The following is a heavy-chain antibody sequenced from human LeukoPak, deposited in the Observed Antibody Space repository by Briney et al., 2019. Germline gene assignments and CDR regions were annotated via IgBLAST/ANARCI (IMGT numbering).Heavy chain of an antibody. CDR3: VRGNYDNRGYSNAFDI. Sequence: SGTLSLTCTVSGASISSSYWSWVRQPPGKRLEWIGFIYYNGNTNSNPALKSRVTISADTSKNQFSLKLTSVTAADTAVYYCVRGNYDNRGYSNAFDIWGQGAMVTVSS. D-gene: IGHD3-22*01. V-gene: IGHV4-59*01. CDR1: GASISSSY. CDR2: IYYNGNT. J-gene: IGHJ3*02.